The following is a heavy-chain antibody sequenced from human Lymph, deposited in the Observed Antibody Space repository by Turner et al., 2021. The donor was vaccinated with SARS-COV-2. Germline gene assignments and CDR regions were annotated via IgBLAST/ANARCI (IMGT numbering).Heavy chain of an antibody. CDR2: IYSGGST. J-gene: IGHJ3*01. V-gene: IGHV3-66*01. D-gene: IGHD3-10*01. CDR1: GSIVSRNY. CDR3: ARDFREGAFDV. Sequence: EVQLVESGGGLVQPGGSLRLSCAASGSIVSRNYMSWVRQAPGKGLEWVSVIYSGGSTYYADSVKGRFTISRDNSKNTRYLQMNSLRAEDTAVYYCARDFREGAFDVWGQGTMVTISS.